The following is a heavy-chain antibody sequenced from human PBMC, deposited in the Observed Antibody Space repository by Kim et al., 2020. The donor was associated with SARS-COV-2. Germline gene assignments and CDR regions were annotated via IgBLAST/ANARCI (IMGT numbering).Heavy chain of an antibody. Sequence: GGSLRLSCAASGFTFDDYTMHWVRQAPGKGLEWVSLISWDGGSTYYADSVKGRFTISRDNSKNSLYLQMNSLRTEDTALYYCAKDRANYGSGPYGYYYGMDVWGQGTTVTVSS. D-gene: IGHD3-10*01. V-gene: IGHV3-43*01. CDR1: GFTFDDYT. CDR3: AKDRANYGSGPYGYYYGMDV. CDR2: ISWDGGST. J-gene: IGHJ6*02.